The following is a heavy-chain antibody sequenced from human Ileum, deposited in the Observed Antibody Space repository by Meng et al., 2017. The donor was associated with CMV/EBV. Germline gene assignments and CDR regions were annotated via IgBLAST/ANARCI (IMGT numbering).Heavy chain of an antibody. CDR2: IYYSGAT. D-gene: IGHD3-22*01. Sequence: SETLSLTCSVSGGSINISPYYWAWIRQSPGQGREWIGTIYYSGATSHNSSLKSRAAISVDTSTNHFSLGLNSVTAADTTVYYCARAPRVVVLLTQGGAFDIWSQGTLVTVSS. J-gene: IGHJ3*02. CDR3: ARAPRVVVLLTQGGAFDI. CDR1: GGSINISPYY. V-gene: IGHV4-39*07.